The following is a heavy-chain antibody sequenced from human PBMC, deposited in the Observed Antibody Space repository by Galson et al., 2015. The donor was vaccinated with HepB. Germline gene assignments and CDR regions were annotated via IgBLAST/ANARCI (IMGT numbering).Heavy chain of an antibody. CDR1: GFTFSSSW. D-gene: IGHD3-16*02. CDR3: AKAGNYRFDS. CDR2: MNSDGSTT. V-gene: IGHV3-74*01. J-gene: IGHJ4*02. Sequence: SLRLSCAASGFTFSSSWMHWVRQAPGEGPMWVSRMNSDGSTTNYADSVKGRFTISRDNAKNTLYLQTNDLRTEDTAVYYCAKAGNYRFDSWGQGILVTVSS.